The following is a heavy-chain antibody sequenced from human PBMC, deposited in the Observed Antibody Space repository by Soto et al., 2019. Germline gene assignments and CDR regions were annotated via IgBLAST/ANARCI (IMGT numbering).Heavy chain of an antibody. CDR3: ANTVDTSKVTWALAN. Sequence: ASVKVSCKASGYTFTSYGISWVRQAPGQGLEWMGWISAYNGNTNYAQKLQGRVTMTTDTSTSTAYMELRSLRAEDTAVYYCANTVDTSKVTWALANGGQGTLVTVSS. CDR1: GYTFTSYG. V-gene: IGHV1-18*04. J-gene: IGHJ1*01. D-gene: IGHD5-18*01. CDR2: ISAYNGNT.